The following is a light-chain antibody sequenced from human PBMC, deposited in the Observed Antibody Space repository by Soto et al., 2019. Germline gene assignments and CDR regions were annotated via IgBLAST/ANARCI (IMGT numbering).Light chain of an antibody. CDR1: SSDIGTYKY. J-gene: IGLJ1*01. CDR2: EVS. Sequence: QSALTQPASVSGSPGQSITISCTGTSSDIGTYKYVSWYQQHPGKAPKLMIYEVSNRPSGVSNRFSGSKSGNTASLTISGLQAEDEADYYCSSYTSSSTLEVFGTGTKLTVL. V-gene: IGLV2-14*01. CDR3: SSYTSSSTLEV.